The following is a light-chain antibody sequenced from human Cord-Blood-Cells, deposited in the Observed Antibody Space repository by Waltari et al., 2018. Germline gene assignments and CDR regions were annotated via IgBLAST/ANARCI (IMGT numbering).Light chain of an antibody. Sequence: QSVLTQPPSVSAAPGQKVTIPCSGSSSNIGHNYVSWYQQLPGTAPKLLIYDNNKRPSGIPDRFSGSKSGTSATLGITGLQTGDEADYYCGTWDSSLSAGVFGGGTKLTVL. CDR2: DNN. CDR1: SSNIGHNY. J-gene: IGLJ3*02. CDR3: GTWDSSLSAGV. V-gene: IGLV1-51*01.